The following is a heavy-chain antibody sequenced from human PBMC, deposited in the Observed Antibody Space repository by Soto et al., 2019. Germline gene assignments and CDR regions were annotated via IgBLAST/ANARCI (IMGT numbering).Heavy chain of an antibody. D-gene: IGHD3-10*01. Sequence: QVQLVQSGAEVKKPGASVKVSCKASGYTFTSYAMHWVRQAPGQRLEWMGWINAGNGNTKYSQKFQGRVTITRDTSASAAYMELSSLRSEDTAVYYCASGKLWFGELLSWWFDPWGQGTLVTVCS. J-gene: IGHJ5*02. V-gene: IGHV1-3*01. CDR2: INAGNGNT. CDR3: ASGKLWFGELLSWWFDP. CDR1: GYTFTSYA.